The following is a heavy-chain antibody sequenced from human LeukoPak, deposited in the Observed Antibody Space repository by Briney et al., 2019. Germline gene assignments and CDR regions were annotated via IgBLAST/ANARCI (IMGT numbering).Heavy chain of an antibody. V-gene: IGHV4-59*01. CDR2: IYYSGTT. CDR1: GGSISNYY. D-gene: IGHD6-13*01. Sequence: NPSETLFLSFSVPGGSISNYYWSWIRQPPGKGLERIGHIYYSGTTNYRPSLKSRVTISVDTSKNQFSLKLSSVTAADTAVYYCARGVYIAAAQYAYWGQGTLVTVSS. J-gene: IGHJ4*02. CDR3: ARGVYIAAAQYAY.